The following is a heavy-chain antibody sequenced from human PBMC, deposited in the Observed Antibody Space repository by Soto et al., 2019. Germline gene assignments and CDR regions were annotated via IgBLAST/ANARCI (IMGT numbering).Heavy chain of an antibody. J-gene: IGHJ4*02. D-gene: IGHD2-15*01. CDR2: IYWDDDK. CDR3: AHLVVAGFTYYFDY. V-gene: IGHV2-5*02. CDR1: GFSLSTSGVG. Sequence: QITLKESGPTLVKPTQTLTLTCTFSGFSLSTSGVGVGWIRQPPGKALEWLAFIYWDDDKRYSPSLKSRLTIIKDTSKNQVVLRMTNMHPVDTATYNCAHLVVAGFTYYFDYWGQGTLVTVSS.